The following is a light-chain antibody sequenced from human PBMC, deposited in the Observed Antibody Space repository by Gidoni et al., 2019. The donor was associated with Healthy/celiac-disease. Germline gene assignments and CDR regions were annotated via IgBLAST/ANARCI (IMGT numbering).Light chain of an antibody. CDR3: SSYTSSSTLRGV. V-gene: IGLV2-14*01. CDR1: SSDVGGYNY. CDR2: EVS. Sequence: QSALTQPASVSGSPGQSIPISCTGTSSDVGGYNYVSWYQQPPGKAPKLMIYEVSNRPSGVSNRFSGSKSGNTASLTISGLQAEDEADYYCSSYTSSSTLRGVFGGGTKLTVL. J-gene: IGLJ3*02.